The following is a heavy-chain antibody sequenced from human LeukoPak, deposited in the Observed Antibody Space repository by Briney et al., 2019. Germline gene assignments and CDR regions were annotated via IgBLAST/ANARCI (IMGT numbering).Heavy chain of an antibody. CDR1: GYTFTGYY. J-gene: IGHJ4*02. CDR3: ARSSIIAAAGPYYFDY. Sequence: ASVKVSCKASGYTFTGYYMHWVRQAPGQGLEWMGWINPNSGGTNYAQKFQGRVTMTRDTSISTAYMELSSLRSEDTAVYYCARSSIIAAAGPYYFDYWGQGTLVTVSS. D-gene: IGHD6-13*01. CDR2: INPNSGGT. V-gene: IGHV1-2*02.